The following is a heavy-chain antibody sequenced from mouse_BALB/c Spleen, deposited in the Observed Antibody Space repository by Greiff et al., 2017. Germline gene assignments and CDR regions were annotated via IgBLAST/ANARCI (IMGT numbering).Heavy chain of an antibody. CDR2: IYPGNSDT. J-gene: IGHJ4*01. CDR1: GYTFTSYW. Sequence: VQLKESGTVLARPGASVKMSCKASGYTFTSYWMHWVKQRPGQGLEWIGAIYPGNSDTSYNQKFKGKAKLTAVTSTSTAYMELSSLTNEDSAVYYCTKDPKYGNFYAMDYWGQGTSVTVSS. CDR3: TKDPKYGNFYAMDY. V-gene: IGHV1-5*01. D-gene: IGHD2-10*02.